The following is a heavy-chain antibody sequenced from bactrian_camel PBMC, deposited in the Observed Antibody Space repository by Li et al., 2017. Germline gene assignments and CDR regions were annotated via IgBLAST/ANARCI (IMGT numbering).Heavy chain of an antibody. CDR2: IYTGDGRT. CDR1: AFSFVGYA. Sequence: HVQLVESGGGLVQPGGSLRLSCTASAFSFVGYAINWVRQAPGKGPEWVATIYTGDGRTKSADSVKGRFTTSRDNAKNTLYLQLNVLKTEDTAMYYCARGFPEARDYSRPSPTGCRWNLSGRGTQVTVS. V-gene: IGHV3S1*01. D-gene: IGHD2*01. J-gene: IGHJ4*01.